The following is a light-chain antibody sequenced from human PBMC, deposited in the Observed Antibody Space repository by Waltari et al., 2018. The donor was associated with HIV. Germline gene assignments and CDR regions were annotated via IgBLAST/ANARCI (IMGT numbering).Light chain of an antibody. Sequence: VPTQPPAVSGAPAQSVTISCTRNSSNLPAGYNVHWSQPLPGTAPKLLIYGDKNRPAGVPDRFSGSKSGTSASLAITGRQAEDEADYYCQSYDRSLSAWVFGGGTKLTV. J-gene: IGLJ3*02. CDR3: QSYDRSLSAWV. CDR1: SSNLPAGYN. CDR2: GDK. V-gene: IGLV1-40*01.